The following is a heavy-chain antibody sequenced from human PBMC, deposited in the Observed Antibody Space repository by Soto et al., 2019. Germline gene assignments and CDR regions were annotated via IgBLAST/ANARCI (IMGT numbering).Heavy chain of an antibody. J-gene: IGHJ2*01. CDR2: IYNAEST. V-gene: IGHV4-61*03. CDR1: NGSVSSGHYY. CDR3: VKHYNRYLDL. D-gene: IGHD1-1*01. Sequence: QVQLQESGPGLVKPSDTLSLSCAVSNGSVSSGHYYWTWIRQPPGKGLEWIGYIYNAESTNYNPSLRNRLTISIDTSKNHLSLALSSVTAADTAVYFCVKHYNRYLDLWGRGTLVTVSS.